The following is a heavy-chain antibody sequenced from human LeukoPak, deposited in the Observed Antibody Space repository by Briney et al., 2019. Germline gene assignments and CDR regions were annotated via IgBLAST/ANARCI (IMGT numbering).Heavy chain of an antibody. D-gene: IGHD3-3*01. CDR2: INYDGNDM. V-gene: IGHV3-7*03. Sequence: PGGSLRLSCIVSGSTFRSYWMCWVRQAPGKGLEWVASINYDGNDMYYVDSVKGRFTISRDNAKNSVSLQMNSLRADDTATYYFSRAGKGICRVTTIKSYLYFNVGGRGALATVSS. J-gene: IGHJ2*01. CDR3: SRAGKGICRVTTIKSYLYFNV. CDR1: GSTFRSYW.